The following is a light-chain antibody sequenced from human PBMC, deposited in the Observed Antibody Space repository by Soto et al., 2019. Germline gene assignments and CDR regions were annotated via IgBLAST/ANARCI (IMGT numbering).Light chain of an antibody. CDR1: QPISSW. Sequence: DIQMTQSPPTLSASVGDRVTITCRASQPISSWLAWYHQKPGKAPKLLIYDASNLESGVPSRFSGSGSGTDFTLTISRLEPEDFAVYYCQQYGSSPTFGEGTRLEIK. V-gene: IGKV1-5*01. J-gene: IGKJ5*01. CDR3: QQYGSSPT. CDR2: DAS.